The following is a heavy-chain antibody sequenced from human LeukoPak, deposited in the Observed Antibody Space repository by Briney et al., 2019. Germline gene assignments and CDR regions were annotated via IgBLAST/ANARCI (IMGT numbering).Heavy chain of an antibody. Sequence: ASVMVSCKASGYTFNGYYMFWVRQAPGQGLEWMGWINPNSGGTNYAQEFQGRVTMTRDTSISTAYMELSTLRSDDTAVYYCALIGDHAWFDPWGQGTLVTVSS. V-gene: IGHV1-2*02. CDR3: ALIGDHAWFDP. D-gene: IGHD3-10*01. CDR2: INPNSGGT. J-gene: IGHJ5*02. CDR1: GYTFNGYY.